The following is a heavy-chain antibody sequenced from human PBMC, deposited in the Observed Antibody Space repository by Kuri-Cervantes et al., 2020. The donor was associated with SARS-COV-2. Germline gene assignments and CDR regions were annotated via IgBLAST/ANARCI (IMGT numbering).Heavy chain of an antibody. V-gene: IGHV1-24*01. Sequence: ASVKVSCKVSGYTLTELSMHWVRQAPGKGREWMGGFDPEDGETIYAQKFQGRVTMTEDTSTDTAYMELSSLRSEDTAVYYCATASAVVVPTNWFDPWGQGTLVTVSS. CDR2: FDPEDGET. J-gene: IGHJ5*02. CDR1: GYTLTELS. D-gene: IGHD2-2*01. CDR3: ATASAVVVPTNWFDP.